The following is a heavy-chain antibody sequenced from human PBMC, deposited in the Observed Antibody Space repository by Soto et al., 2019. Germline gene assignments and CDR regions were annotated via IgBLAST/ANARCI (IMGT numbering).Heavy chain of an antibody. Sequence: QVQLVESGGGVVQPGRSLRLSCAASGFTFSSFAMHWVRQAPGKGLEWVAIISYDGNNIYYAGSVKGRFTISRDNSKNTLYLQMNSLRPEDTAVYYCARDYYYDGKGYFDYWVQGTLVTVSS. CDR2: ISYDGNNI. CDR1: GFTFSSFA. J-gene: IGHJ4*02. CDR3: ARDYYYDGKGYFDY. D-gene: IGHD3-22*01. V-gene: IGHV3-30-3*01.